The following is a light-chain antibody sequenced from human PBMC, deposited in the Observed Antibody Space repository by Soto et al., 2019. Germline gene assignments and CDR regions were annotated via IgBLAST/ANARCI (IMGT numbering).Light chain of an antibody. CDR2: KAS. V-gene: IGKV1-5*03. CDR1: QTISSW. CDR3: QQHNSFSIT. Sequence: DVQLTQSSSTLSASVRDRFTITCRASQTISSWLAWFQQRPGRAPKFLIYKASSLESGVPSRFSGSGSGTEFTLTINSLQADDFATYYCQQHNSFSITFGQGTRLEIK. J-gene: IGKJ5*01.